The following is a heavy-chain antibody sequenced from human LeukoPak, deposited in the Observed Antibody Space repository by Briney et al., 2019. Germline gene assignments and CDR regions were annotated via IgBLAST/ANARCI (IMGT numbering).Heavy chain of an antibody. J-gene: IGHJ4*02. CDR2: INPNSGVT. V-gene: IGHV1-2*02. CDR1: GHTFTGYY. D-gene: IGHD6-19*01. CDR3: GSGQWLVGVFC. Sequence: ASAKVSCKASGHTFTGYYMHWVRQAAGQGLEWLGWINPNSGVTNYAQKFQGRITMTRDTSITTVYMELSSLTSDDTAVYYCGSGQWLVGVFCWGQGTLVTVSS.